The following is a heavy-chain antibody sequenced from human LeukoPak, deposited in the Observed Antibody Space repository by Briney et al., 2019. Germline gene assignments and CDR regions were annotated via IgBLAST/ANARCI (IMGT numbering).Heavy chain of an antibody. CDR1: GFTFSSYS. V-gene: IGHV3-48*04. CDR2: ISSSSGTI. Sequence: GGSLRLSCAASGFTFSSYSMNWVRQAPGKGLEWVSYISSSSGTIYYADSVKGRFTISRDNAKNSLYLQMNSLRAEDTAVYFCAREVAVAGTDLDYWGQGTLVTVSS. D-gene: IGHD6-19*01. CDR3: AREVAVAGTDLDY. J-gene: IGHJ4*02.